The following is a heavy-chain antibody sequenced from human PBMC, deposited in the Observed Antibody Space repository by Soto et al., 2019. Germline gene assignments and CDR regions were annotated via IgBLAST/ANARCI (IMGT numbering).Heavy chain of an antibody. CDR1: GDSVSSNSAA. CDR3: ARETAGNYWFDT. J-gene: IGHJ5*02. Sequence: SQTLSLTCAISGDSVSSNSAAWTWIRQSPSRGLEWLGRTYYRSKWYHDYVISVKSRITINPDTSKNQFSLQLNSVTPEDTAVYYCARETAGNYWFDTLGQGTLVTVSS. D-gene: IGHD6-13*01. CDR2: TYYRSKWYH. V-gene: IGHV6-1*01.